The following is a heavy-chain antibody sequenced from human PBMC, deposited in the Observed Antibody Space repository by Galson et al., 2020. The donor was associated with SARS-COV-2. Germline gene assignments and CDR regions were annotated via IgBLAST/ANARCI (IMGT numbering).Heavy chain of an antibody. CDR1: GDSITKYY. J-gene: IGHJ3*02. Sequence: SETLSLTCTVSGDSITKYYWTWIRQPPGKGLEWIAFVYYSGITDSNPSLKRRVTMSLDTSKNHISLKLNSVTAADTAVYYCAGAGIYGGPHAFDIWGRGTLVAVSS. CDR2: VYYSGIT. D-gene: IGHD3-16*01. V-gene: IGHV4-59*01. CDR3: AGAGIYGGPHAFDI.